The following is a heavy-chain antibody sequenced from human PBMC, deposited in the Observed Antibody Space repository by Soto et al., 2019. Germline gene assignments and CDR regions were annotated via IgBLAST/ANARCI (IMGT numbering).Heavy chain of an antibody. D-gene: IGHD6-19*01. V-gene: IGHV1-2*02. CDR1: GYTFSGFY. J-gene: IGHJ4*02. CDR2: INPNSGGT. CDR3: ASAAVTGTAGLDF. Sequence: AASVKVSCKASGYTFSGFYMHRVRQAPGQGLEWMGWINPNSGGTKSAEKFQGRVTMTRDTSISTAYMELSRLTSDDTAVYYCASAAVTGTAGLDFWGQGTQVTVSS.